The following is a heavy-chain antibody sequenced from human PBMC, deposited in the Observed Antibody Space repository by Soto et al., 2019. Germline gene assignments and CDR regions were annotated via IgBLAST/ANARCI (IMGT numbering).Heavy chain of an antibody. Sequence: GGSLRLFCAASGFTFSGPTMHWVRQASGKGLEWVGRIRSKANDYATAYGASVKGRFTISRDDSKNTAYLQMNSLKTEDMAVYYCTRSPPIAVAVNWFDPWGQGTLVTVSS. D-gene: IGHD6-19*01. V-gene: IGHV3-73*01. CDR3: TRSPPIAVAVNWFDP. CDR2: IRSKANDYAT. J-gene: IGHJ5*02. CDR1: GFTFSGPT.